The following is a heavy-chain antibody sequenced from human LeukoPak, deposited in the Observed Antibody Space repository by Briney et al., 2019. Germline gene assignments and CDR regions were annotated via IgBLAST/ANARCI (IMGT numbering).Heavy chain of an antibody. CDR3: ARAEYCGGDCHGYFDY. V-gene: IGHV4-30-2*01. CDR2: IYHSGST. Sequence: SETLSLTCAVSGGSISSGGYSWSWIRQPPGKGLEWIGYIYHSGSTYYNPSLKSRVTISVDRSKNQFSLKLSSVTAADTAVYYCARAEYCGGDCHGYFDYWGQGTLVAVSS. D-gene: IGHD2-21*02. J-gene: IGHJ4*02. CDR1: GGSISSGGYS.